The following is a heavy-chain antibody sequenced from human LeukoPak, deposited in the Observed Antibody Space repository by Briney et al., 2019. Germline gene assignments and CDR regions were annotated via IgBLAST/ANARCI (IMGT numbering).Heavy chain of an antibody. CDR2: IIPILGIA. Sequence: SVKVSCKASGGTFSSYTISWLRQAPGQGLEWMGRIIPILGIANYAQKFQGRVTITEDKSTSTAYMELSSLRSEDTAVYYCARDHSSGYYPDYFDYWGQGTLVTVSS. V-gene: IGHV1-69*04. D-gene: IGHD3-22*01. CDR1: GGTFSSYT. CDR3: ARDHSSGYYPDYFDY. J-gene: IGHJ4*02.